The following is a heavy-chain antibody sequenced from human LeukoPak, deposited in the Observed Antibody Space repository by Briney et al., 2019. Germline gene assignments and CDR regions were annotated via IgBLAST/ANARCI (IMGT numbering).Heavy chain of an antibody. V-gene: IGHV1-18*01. J-gene: IGHJ4*02. Sequence: ASVKVSCKGSGYTFTSYGISWVRQAPGQGLEWMGWFSAYNGNTNYAQKLQGRITMTTDTSTSTAYMELRSLRSDDTAVYSCARVTTRYDYVWGSYQDYWGQGTLVTASS. CDR1: GYTFTSYG. CDR3: ARVTTRYDYVWGSYQDY. CDR2: FSAYNGNT. D-gene: IGHD3-16*02.